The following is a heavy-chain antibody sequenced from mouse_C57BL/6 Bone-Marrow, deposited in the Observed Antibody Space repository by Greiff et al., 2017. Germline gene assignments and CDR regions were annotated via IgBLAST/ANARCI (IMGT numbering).Heavy chain of an antibody. CDR2: IYPRSGNT. V-gene: IGHV1-81*01. Sequence: QVQLQQSGAELARPGASVKLSCKASGYTFTSYGISWVKQRTGQGLEWIGEIYPRSGNTYYNEKFKGKATLTAEKSSSTAYMELRSLTSEDSAVYVCAGVAPYYAMDYWGQGTSVTVSS. CDR1: GYTFTSYG. J-gene: IGHJ4*01. D-gene: IGHD1-1*02. CDR3: AGVAPYYAMDY.